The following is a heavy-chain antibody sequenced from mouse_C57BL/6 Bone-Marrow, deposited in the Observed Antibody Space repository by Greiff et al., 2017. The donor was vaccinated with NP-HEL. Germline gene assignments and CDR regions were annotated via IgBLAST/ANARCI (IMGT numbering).Heavy chain of an antibody. Sequence: VQLQQPGAELVKPGASVKLSCKASGYTFTSYWMHWVKQRPGQGLEWIGMIHPNSGSTNYNEKFKSKATLTVDKSSSTAYMQLSSLTSEDSAVYYCARYITTVVAPGFAYWGQGTLVTVSA. D-gene: IGHD1-1*01. CDR3: ARYITTVVAPGFAY. CDR2: IHPNSGST. V-gene: IGHV1-64*01. CDR1: GYTFTSYW. J-gene: IGHJ3*01.